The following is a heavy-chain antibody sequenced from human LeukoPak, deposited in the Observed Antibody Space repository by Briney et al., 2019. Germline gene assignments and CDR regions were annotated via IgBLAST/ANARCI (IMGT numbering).Heavy chain of an antibody. CDR3: AKEGPYDYVWGSYRPIDY. D-gene: IGHD3-16*02. V-gene: IGHV3-30*18. CDR1: GFTFSSYG. J-gene: IGHJ4*02. CDR2: ISYDGSNK. Sequence: GGSLRLSCAASGFTFSSYGMHWVRQAPGKGLEWVAVISYDGSNKYYADSVKGRFTISRDNSKNTLYLQMNSLRAEDTAVYYCAKEGPYDYVWGSYRPIDYWGQGTLVTVSS.